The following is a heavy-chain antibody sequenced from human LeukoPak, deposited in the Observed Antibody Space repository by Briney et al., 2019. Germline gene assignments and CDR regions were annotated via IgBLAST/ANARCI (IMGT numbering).Heavy chain of an antibody. Sequence: PGGALRLSCAASGITVSSNYMSWVRQAPGKGLEWVSVISSGGNTYYADSVKGRFTISRDNSKNTLFLQMNSLRAEDTAVYYCARDHEGAGYSYGNSYYYYYMDVWGKGTTVTVSS. CDR1: GITVSSNY. CDR3: ARDHEGAGYSYGNSYYYYYMDV. CDR2: ISSGGNT. V-gene: IGHV3-53*01. J-gene: IGHJ6*03. D-gene: IGHD5-18*01.